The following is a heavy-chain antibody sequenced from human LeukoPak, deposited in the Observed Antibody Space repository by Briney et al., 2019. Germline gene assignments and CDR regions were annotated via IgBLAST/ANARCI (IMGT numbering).Heavy chain of an antibody. V-gene: IGHV3-30*04. CDR2: ISYDGSNK. J-gene: IGHJ4*02. Sequence: AGSLRLSCAVSGFTFDTYTMHWVRQAPGKGLEWVAVISYDGSNKNYADAVKGRFTSSRDNSNNTMYLQMNSLRAEDTAVFYCARDSGSGGAGSFPFWGQGTLVTVSS. CDR1: GFTFDTYT. CDR3: ARDSGSGGAGSFPF. D-gene: IGHD3-10*01.